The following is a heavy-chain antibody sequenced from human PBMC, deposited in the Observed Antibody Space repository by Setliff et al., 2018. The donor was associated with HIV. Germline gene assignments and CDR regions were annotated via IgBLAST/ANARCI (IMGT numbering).Heavy chain of an antibody. CDR3: AGSRGYFVKAE. J-gene: IGHJ4*02. D-gene: IGHD3-22*01. Sequence: GGSLRLSCAASGFTFSNNWMHWVRQAPGKGLEWVAALSQDGSDEYYADSVKGRFTISRDNSKNTLYLQMNSLRGEDTAVYYCAGSRGYFVKAEWGQGTLVTVSS. CDR2: LSQDGSDE. CDR1: GFTFSNNW. V-gene: IGHV3-30*03.